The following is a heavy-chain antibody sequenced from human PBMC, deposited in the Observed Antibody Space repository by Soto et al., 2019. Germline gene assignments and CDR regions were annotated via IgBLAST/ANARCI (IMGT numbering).Heavy chain of an antibody. CDR2: IFPGGET. CDR3: ATVYCSGGSCYSERWFDP. Sequence: ASVKVSCKAIGYSFTSHYMHWVRQAPGQGLEWMGTIFPGGETIYAQKFQGRVTMTEDTSTDTAYMELSSLRSEDTAVYYCATVYCSGGSCYSERWFDPWGQGTLVTVSS. V-gene: IGHV1-46*01. J-gene: IGHJ5*02. CDR1: GYSFTSHY. D-gene: IGHD2-15*01.